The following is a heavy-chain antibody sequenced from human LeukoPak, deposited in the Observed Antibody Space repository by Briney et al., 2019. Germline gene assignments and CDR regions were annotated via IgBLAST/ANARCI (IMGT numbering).Heavy chain of an antibody. V-gene: IGHV4-38-2*02. J-gene: IGHJ3*02. Sequence: SETLSLTCTVSGYSISSGYYWGWIRQPPGKGLEWIGSIYHSGSTYYNPSLKSRVTISVDTSKNQFTLKLSSVTAADTAVYYCARWVVVATYDDAFDIWGQGTMVTVSS. D-gene: IGHD2-15*01. CDR2: IYHSGST. CDR1: GYSISSGYY. CDR3: ARWVVVATYDDAFDI.